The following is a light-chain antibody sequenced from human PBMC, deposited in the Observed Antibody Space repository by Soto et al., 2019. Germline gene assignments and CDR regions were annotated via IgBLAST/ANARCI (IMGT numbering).Light chain of an antibody. V-gene: IGKV3-20*01. CDR2: AAA. Sequence: DIVLTQFPGTLSLSPGERGTLQCRASETIAKNYLAWYHQKPGRAPRLLIDAAATRAAGIPDRVFGSGSGTIFTLAIGRVEPEDCGVYYCQQYGSSPRTFGQGTKVEV. CDR1: ETIAKNY. J-gene: IGKJ1*01. CDR3: QQYGSSPRT.